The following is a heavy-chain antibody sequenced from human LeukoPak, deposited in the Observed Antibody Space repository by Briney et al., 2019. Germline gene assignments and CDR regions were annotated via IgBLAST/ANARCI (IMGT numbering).Heavy chain of an antibody. CDR2: ISFDESDK. Sequence: GGCLRLSCATSGFTFRSYGMHWVRQAPGKGLEWLAVISFDESDKYYADSVKGRFTISTDISKNTLHLEMNSLRADDTAMYYCARSQLQFCSTTSCYVFDSWGQGTLVTVSP. V-gene: IGHV3-30*19. D-gene: IGHD2-2*01. CDR1: GFTFRSYG. CDR3: ARSQLQFCSTTSCYVFDS. J-gene: IGHJ4*02.